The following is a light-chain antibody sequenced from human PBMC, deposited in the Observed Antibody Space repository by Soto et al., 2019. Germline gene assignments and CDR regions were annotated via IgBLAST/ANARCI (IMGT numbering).Light chain of an antibody. V-gene: IGKV3-11*01. CDR1: QSVSSY. CDR2: DAS. CDR3: QQRSNWPRT. Sequence: EIVLIPSPATLSLSPGERATLSCRASQSVSSYLAWYQQKPGQAPRLLIYDASNRATGIPARFSGSGSGTDFTLTISSLEPEDFAVYYCQQRSNWPRTFGQGTKV. J-gene: IGKJ1*01.